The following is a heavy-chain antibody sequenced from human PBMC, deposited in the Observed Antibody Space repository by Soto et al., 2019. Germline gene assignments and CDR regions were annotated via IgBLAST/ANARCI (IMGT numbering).Heavy chain of an antibody. J-gene: IGHJ6*03. D-gene: IGHD3-3*01. V-gene: IGHV3-48*01. CDR1: GFTFSTYS. CDR2: ISSSSSTI. CDR3: AGALSGYYIGHYYYYMDF. Sequence: PGGSLGLSCAASGFTFSTYSMNWVRQAPGKGLEWVSYISSSSSTIYYADSVKGRFTISRDNAKNSLYLQMNSLRAEDAAVYYCAGALSGYYIGHYYYYMDFWGKGTTVTVSS.